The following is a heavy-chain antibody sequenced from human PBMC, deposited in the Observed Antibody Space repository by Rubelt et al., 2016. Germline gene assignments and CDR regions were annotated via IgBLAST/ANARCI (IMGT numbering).Heavy chain of an antibody. D-gene: IGHD4-17*01. V-gene: IGHV3-33*01. CDR3: ARGAVTTFYFDY. CDR2: IWYDGSNK. Sequence: QVQLVESGGGVVQPGRSLRLSCAASGFTFSSYGMHWVRQAPGKGLEWVAVIWYDGSNKYYADSVKGRFTISRDNSKNTLYLQMNSLRAEDTAVYYCARGAVTTFYFDYWGQGTLVTVSS. J-gene: IGHJ4*02. CDR1: GFTFSSYG.